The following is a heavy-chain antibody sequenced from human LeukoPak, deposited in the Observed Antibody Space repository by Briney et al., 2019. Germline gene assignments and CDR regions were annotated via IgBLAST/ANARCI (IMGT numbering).Heavy chain of an antibody. CDR2: ISYDGSNK. V-gene: IGHV3-30*04. CDR3: ARAKAFVTMVRGVIRPPGYFDY. J-gene: IGHJ4*02. Sequence: GGSLRLSCAASGFTFSSYAMHWVRQAPGKGLEWVAVISYDGSNKYYTDSVKGRFTISRDNSKNTLYLQMNSLRAEDTAVYYCARAKAFVTMVRGVIRPPGYFDYWGQGTLVTVSS. CDR1: GFTFSSYA. D-gene: IGHD3-10*01.